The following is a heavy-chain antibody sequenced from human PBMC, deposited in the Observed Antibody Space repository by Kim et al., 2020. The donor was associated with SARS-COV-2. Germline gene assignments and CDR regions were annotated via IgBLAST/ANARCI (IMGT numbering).Heavy chain of an antibody. V-gene: IGHV3-11*06. CDR1: GFTFSDYY. CDR3: ARDQGTPANDYGDYGGPPYYYGMDV. Sequence: GGSLRLSCAASGFTFSDYYMSWIRQAPGKGLEWVSYISSSSSYTNYADSVKGRFTISRDNAKNSLYLQMNSLRAEDTAVYYCARDQGTPANDYGDYGGPPYYYGMDVWGQGTTVTVSS. D-gene: IGHD4-17*01. J-gene: IGHJ6*02. CDR2: ISSSSSYT.